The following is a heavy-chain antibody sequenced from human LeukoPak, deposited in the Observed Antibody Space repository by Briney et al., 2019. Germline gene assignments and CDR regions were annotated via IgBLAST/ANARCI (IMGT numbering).Heavy chain of an antibody. J-gene: IGHJ5*02. CDR1: GYSFTSYW. Sequence: GESLKISCKGSGYSFTSYWIGWVRQMPGKGRAWMGIIYPGDSYTRYSPSFQGQVTISADKSISTAYLQGSSLKASDTAMYYCARTYYDFWSGYYALNWFDPWGQGTLVTVSS. CDR3: ARTYYDFWSGYYALNWFDP. V-gene: IGHV5-51*01. D-gene: IGHD3-3*01. CDR2: IYPGDSYT.